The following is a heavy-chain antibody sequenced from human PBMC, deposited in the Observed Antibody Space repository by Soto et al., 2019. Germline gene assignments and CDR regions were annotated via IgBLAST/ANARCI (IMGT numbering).Heavy chain of an antibody. Sequence: SETLSLTCTVSGVSISSYFWTWIRQPPGKGLEWIGYIYYSGSTNYNPSLKSRVTISVDTSKNQFSLKLSSVTAADKAVYYCARGGGSPDYWGQGTLVTVSS. CDR2: IYYSGST. J-gene: IGHJ4*02. CDR1: GVSISSYF. D-gene: IGHD2-15*01. V-gene: IGHV4-59*01. CDR3: ARGGGSPDY.